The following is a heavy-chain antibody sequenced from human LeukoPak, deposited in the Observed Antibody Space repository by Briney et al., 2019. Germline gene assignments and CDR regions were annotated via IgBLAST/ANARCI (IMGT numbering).Heavy chain of an antibody. Sequence: SVKVSCRASGGSFSSYAMGWGRQAPGQGLEWMGGIMPIFGTANYAQKFQGRVTITTDESTSTDYMELSSLRSEETAVYYCARGRVVVVIAIQPRHFDYWGQGTLITVSS. CDR2: IMPIFGTA. CDR3: ARGRVVVVIAIQPRHFDY. J-gene: IGHJ4*02. D-gene: IGHD2-21*01. V-gene: IGHV1-69*05. CDR1: GGSFSSYA.